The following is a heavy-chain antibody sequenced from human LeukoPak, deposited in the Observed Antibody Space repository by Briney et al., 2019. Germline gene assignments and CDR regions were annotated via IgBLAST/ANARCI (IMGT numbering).Heavy chain of an antibody. CDR1: GGSISSYY. CDR3: ARERTIDGYPHTSSRYCSGGSCPYYFDY. V-gene: IGHV4-4*07. D-gene: IGHD2-15*01. Sequence: ASETLSLTCTVSGGSISSYYWSWIRQPAGKGLEWIGRIYTSGSTNYNPSLKSRVTISVDTSKNQFSLKLSSVTAADTAVYYCARERTIDGYPHTSSRYCSGGSCPYYFDYWGQGTLVTVSS. CDR2: IYTSGST. J-gene: IGHJ4*02.